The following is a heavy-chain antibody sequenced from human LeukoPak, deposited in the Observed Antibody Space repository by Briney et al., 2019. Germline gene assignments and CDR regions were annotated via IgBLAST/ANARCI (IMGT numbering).Heavy chain of an antibody. D-gene: IGHD3-10*01. V-gene: IGHV4-61*01. J-gene: IGHJ4*02. Sequence: SETLSLTCTVSGGSISSSSYYWSWIRQPPGKGLEWIGYIYYSGSTNYNPSLKSRVTISVDTSKNQFSLKLSSVTAADTAVYYCARATSSGPIDYWGQGTLVTVSS. CDR3: ARATSSGPIDY. CDR2: IYYSGST. CDR1: GGSISSSSYY.